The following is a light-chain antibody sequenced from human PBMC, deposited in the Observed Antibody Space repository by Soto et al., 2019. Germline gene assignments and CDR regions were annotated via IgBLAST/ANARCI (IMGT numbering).Light chain of an antibody. CDR1: SSDVGGYNY. CDR3: SSYTSSSTYVI. J-gene: IGLJ2*01. V-gene: IGLV2-14*03. CDR2: DVG. Sequence: QSVLTQPASVSGSPGQSITISCTGTSSDVGGYNYVSWYQQHPGKAPKLMIYDVGNRPSGVSNRFSGSKSGNTASLTISGLQAEDEADYYCSSYTSSSTYVIFGGRTKLTVL.